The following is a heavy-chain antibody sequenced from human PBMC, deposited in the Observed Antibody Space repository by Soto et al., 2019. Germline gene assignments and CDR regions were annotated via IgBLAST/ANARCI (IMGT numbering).Heavy chain of an antibody. D-gene: IGHD6-13*01. CDR2: VHYSGST. CDR1: GYSISSGYY. V-gene: IGHV4-38-2*01. Sequence: SETLSLTCAVSGYSISSGYYWGWIRQPPGKGLEWIGSVHYSGSTYYNPSLKSRVTISTDTSKNQISLKLTSVTAADTAVYYCARVDNIVAVKWFDPWGQGTLVTVSS. J-gene: IGHJ5*02. CDR3: ARVDNIVAVKWFDP.